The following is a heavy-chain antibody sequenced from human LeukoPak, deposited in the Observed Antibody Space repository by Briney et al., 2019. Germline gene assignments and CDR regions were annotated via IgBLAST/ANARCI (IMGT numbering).Heavy chain of an antibody. J-gene: IGHJ6*03. D-gene: IGHD5-18*01. V-gene: IGHV4-59*01. CDR1: GGSISSYY. CDR2: IYYSGST. Sequence: SETLSLTCAVYGGSISSYYWSWIRQPPGKGLEWIGYIYYSGSTNYNPSLKSRVTISVDTSKNQFSLKLSSVTAADTAVYYCARGVYSYGFVYYYMDVWGKGTTVTVSS. CDR3: ARGVYSYGFVYYYMDV.